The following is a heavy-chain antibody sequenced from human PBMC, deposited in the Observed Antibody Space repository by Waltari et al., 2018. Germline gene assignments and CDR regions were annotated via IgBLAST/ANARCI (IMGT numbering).Heavy chain of an antibody. J-gene: IGHJ4*02. CDR3: ARVASGFDY. V-gene: IGHV3-7*01. CDR2: IKKEGSEK. Sequence: EVQLVESGGGLVQPVGSLRLSCAASGFTFSSYWMSWVRQAPGKGLEWGAKIKKEGSEKYYVECVKGRFTISRDNDKNSLYLQMNSLRAEDTAVYYCARVASGFDYWGQGTLVTVSS. CDR1: GFTFSSYW. D-gene: IGHD2-15*01.